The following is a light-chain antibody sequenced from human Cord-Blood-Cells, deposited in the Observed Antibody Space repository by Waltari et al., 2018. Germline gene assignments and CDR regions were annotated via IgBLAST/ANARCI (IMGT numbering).Light chain of an antibody. V-gene: IGKV4-1*01. CDR2: WAS. CDR1: QSVLYSSNNKNY. CDR3: QQYYSTPFT. Sequence: DIVITPSPDSLAVSLGDRATINCKSSQSVLYSSNNKNYLAWYQQKPGQPPKLLIYWASTRESGVPDRFSGSGSGTDFTLTISSLQAEDVAVYYCQQYYSTPFTFGPGTKVDIK. J-gene: IGKJ3*01.